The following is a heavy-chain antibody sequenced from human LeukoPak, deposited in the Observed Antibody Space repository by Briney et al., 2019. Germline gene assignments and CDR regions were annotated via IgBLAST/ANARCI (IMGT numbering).Heavy chain of an antibody. V-gene: IGHV3-23*01. Sequence: GGTLRLSCAASGFTFSIYGMGWVRQAPGKGLEWVSSISDNGGNTYYADSTKGRFTISRDNSKNTLYLQMTSLRAEDTAVYYCAKDTSSGWQNWFDPWGQGTLVTVSS. D-gene: IGHD6-19*01. CDR2: ISDNGGNT. CDR1: GFTFSIYG. CDR3: AKDTSSGWQNWFDP. J-gene: IGHJ5*02.